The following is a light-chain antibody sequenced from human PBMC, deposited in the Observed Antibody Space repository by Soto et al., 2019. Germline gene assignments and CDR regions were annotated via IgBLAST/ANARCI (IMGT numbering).Light chain of an antibody. Sequence: DIVMTQSPDSLAVSLGERATINCRSSRSVLFTSNNKNFLAWYQHTPGQSPKLLINWASAREPGVPDRFSGCGSGTDFTLNINFLQSEDVATYYCQQFFYTPYFGQGNKVEI. J-gene: IGKJ1*01. CDR1: RSVLFTSNNKNF. CDR2: WAS. CDR3: QQFFYTPY. V-gene: IGKV4-1*01.